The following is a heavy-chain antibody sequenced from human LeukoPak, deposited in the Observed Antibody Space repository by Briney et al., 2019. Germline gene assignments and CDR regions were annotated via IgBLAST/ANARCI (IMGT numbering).Heavy chain of an antibody. J-gene: IGHJ5*02. D-gene: IGHD6-13*01. Sequence: HRASVKVSCKASGYTFTSYGISWVRQAPGQGLEWMGWISAYNGNTNYAQKLQGRVTMTTDTSTSTAYMELRSLRSDDTAVYYCARDSPIAAENWLDPWGQGTLVTVSS. CDR1: GYTFTSYG. CDR3: ARDSPIAAENWLDP. CDR2: ISAYNGNT. V-gene: IGHV1-18*01.